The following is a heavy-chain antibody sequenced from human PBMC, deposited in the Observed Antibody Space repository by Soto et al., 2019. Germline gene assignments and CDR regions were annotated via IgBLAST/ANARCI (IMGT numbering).Heavy chain of an antibody. J-gene: IGHJ4*02. Sequence: QVQLVESGGGVVQPGRSLRLSCAASGFTFSSYGMHWVRQAPGKGLEWVAVISYDGSKKNYADSVKGRFTISRDNSKNTLYLQMNILRAEDTAGYYCAKDGLMITFGGVTHWGQGTLVTVSS. CDR1: GFTFSSYG. CDR2: ISYDGSKK. CDR3: AKDGLMITFGGVTH. V-gene: IGHV3-30*18. D-gene: IGHD3-16*01.